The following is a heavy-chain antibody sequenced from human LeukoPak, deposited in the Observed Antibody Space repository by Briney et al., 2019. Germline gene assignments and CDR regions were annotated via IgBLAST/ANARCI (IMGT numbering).Heavy chain of an antibody. Sequence: SETLSLTCTVSVGSISSSSYYWGWIRQPPGNGLEWIGSIYYSGSTYYNPSLKSRVTISVDTSKNQFSLKLIVLTAADTAVYYCARLFWYSGSYQNIDYWGQGTLVTVSS. V-gene: IGHV4-39*01. D-gene: IGHD1-26*01. J-gene: IGHJ4*02. CDR3: ARLFWYSGSYQNIDY. CDR1: VGSISSSSYY. CDR2: IYYSGST.